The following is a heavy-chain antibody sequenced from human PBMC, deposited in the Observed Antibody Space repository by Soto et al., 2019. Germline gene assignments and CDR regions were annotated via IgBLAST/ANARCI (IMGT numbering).Heavy chain of an antibody. V-gene: IGHV1-3*01. CDR3: ARPSPLDFGVVSLSIYGMDV. Sequence: QVQLVQSGAGVKKPGASVKVSCKASGYTFTSYAIHWVRQAPGQRLEWMGWINAGNGNTKYSQKFQGRVTITRDTSASTAYMELSSLRSEDTAVYYCARPSPLDFGVVSLSIYGMDVWGQGTTVTVSS. J-gene: IGHJ6*02. CDR2: INAGNGNT. D-gene: IGHD3-3*01. CDR1: GYTFTSYA.